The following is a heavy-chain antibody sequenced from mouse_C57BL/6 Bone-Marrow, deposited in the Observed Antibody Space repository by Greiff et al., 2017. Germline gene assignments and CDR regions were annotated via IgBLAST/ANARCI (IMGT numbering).Heavy chain of an antibody. CDR3: ARSGLITTVVATRFAY. Sequence: VQGVESGAELARPGASVKLSCKASGYTFTSYGISWVKQRTGQGLEWIGEIYPRSGNTYYNEKFKGKATLTADKSSSTAYMELRSLTSEDSAVYFCARSGLITTVVATRFAYWGQGTLVTVAA. D-gene: IGHD1-1*01. J-gene: IGHJ3*01. CDR1: GYTFTSYG. V-gene: IGHV1-81*01. CDR2: IYPRSGNT.